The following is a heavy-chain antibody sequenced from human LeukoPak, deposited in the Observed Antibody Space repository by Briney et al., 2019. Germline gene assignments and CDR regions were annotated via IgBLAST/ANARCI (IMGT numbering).Heavy chain of an antibody. CDR1: GYSFTSYW. D-gene: IGHD3-22*01. CDR3: ARQPYYYDSSGYYGPYGMDV. CDR2: IYPGDSDT. J-gene: IGHJ6*02. V-gene: IGHV5-51*01. Sequence: GESLKISCKGSGYSFTSYWIGWVRQMPGKGLEWMGIIYPGDSDTRYSPSFQGQVTISAAKSISTAYLQWSSLKASDTAMYYCARQPYYYDSSGYYGPYGMDVWGQGTTVTVSS.